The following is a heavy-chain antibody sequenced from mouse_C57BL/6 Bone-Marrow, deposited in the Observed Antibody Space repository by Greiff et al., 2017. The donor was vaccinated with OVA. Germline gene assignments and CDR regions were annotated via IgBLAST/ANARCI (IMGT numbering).Heavy chain of an antibody. V-gene: IGHV5-4*01. J-gene: IGHJ2*01. Sequence: EVKLVESGGGLVKPGGSLKLSCAASGFTFSSYAMSWVRQTPEKRLEWVATISDGGSYNYYPDHVKGRVTISRDNAKNNLYLQMSHLKSEDTAMYYCARDGGWLLTLYYFDYWGQGTTLTVSS. CDR1: GFTFSSYA. CDR3: ARDGGWLLTLYYFDY. CDR2: ISDGGSYN. D-gene: IGHD2-3*01.